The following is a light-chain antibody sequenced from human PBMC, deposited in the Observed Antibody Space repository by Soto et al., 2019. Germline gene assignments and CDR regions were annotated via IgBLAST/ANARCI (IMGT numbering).Light chain of an antibody. Sequence: DIRMTQSTYSLSASVGDRVAITCRASQSISSSLNWYQWKPGKDPNLLIYAASSLQSGVPSRFSGSVSETDVTRIISSLQPEDFAPYYCHQSYSTSLTFGQGTKVEIK. J-gene: IGKJ1*01. V-gene: IGKV1-39*01. CDR2: AAS. CDR3: HQSYSTSLT. CDR1: QSISSS.